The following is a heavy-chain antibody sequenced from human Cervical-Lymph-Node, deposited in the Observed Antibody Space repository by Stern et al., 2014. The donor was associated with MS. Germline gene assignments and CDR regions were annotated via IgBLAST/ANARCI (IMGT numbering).Heavy chain of an antibody. Sequence: QVQLQESGPGLVKPSETLSLTCTVSGGSISSYYWSWIRQPPGKGLEWIGYIYASASTNYNPSLKRRVTISVDTSKNQFSLKLSSVTAADTAVYYCAREMRLSRVAGGAPDYWGQGTLVTVSS. CDR1: GGSISSYY. D-gene: IGHD6-19*01. J-gene: IGHJ4*02. CDR3: AREMRLSRVAGGAPDY. CDR2: IYASAST. V-gene: IGHV4-59*01.